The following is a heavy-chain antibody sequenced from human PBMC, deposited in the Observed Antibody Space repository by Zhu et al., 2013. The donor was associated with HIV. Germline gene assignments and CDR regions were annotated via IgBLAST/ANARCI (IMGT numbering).Heavy chain of an antibody. CDR2: INPNNGVT. D-gene: IGHD4-4*01. V-gene: IGHV1-2*02. J-gene: IGHJ4*02. CDR1: GYIFTIYG. Sequence: QVQLVQSGAEVKKPGASVKVSCKASGYIFTIYGISWVRQAPGQGLQWMGWINPNNGVTRFANNFRGRVALTRDTSIATAYMELNSLTSDDTAFYYCAREDRRLMTTLDYWGQGTLVTVSS. CDR3: AREDRRLMTTLDY.